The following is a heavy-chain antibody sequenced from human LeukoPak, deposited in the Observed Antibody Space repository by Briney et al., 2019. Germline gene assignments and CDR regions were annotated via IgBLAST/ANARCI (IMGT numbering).Heavy chain of an antibody. J-gene: IGHJ4*02. CDR2: IADNGVST. D-gene: IGHD3-10*01. Sequence: GRSLRLSCAASGFTFSSYAMSWVRQAPGKGLKWVSTIADNGVSTHYADSVKGRFTISRDNSKSTVYLQMNSLRVEDTAVYYCAKSDGSRSFYYWGQGTLVTVSS. V-gene: IGHV3-23*01. CDR1: GFTFSSYA. CDR3: AKSDGSRSFYY.